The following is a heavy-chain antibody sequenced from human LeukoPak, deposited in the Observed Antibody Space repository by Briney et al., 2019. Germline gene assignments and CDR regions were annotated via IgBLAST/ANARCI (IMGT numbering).Heavy chain of an antibody. CDR3: ARQVATKGEWAFDI. Sequence: SETLSLTCTVSGGSISSGDYYWGWIRQPAGKGLEWIGRIYTSGSTNYNPSLKSRVTISVDTSKNQLSLNLNSVTAADTAVYYCARQVATKGEWAFDIWGQGTMVTASS. CDR1: GGSISSGDYY. J-gene: IGHJ3*02. V-gene: IGHV4-61*02. CDR2: IYTSGST. D-gene: IGHD5-12*01.